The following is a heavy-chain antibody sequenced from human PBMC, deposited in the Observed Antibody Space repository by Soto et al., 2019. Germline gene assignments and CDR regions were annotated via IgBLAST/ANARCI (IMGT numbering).Heavy chain of an antibody. Sequence: QLQLQESGPGLVKPSETLSLTCTVSGGSISSSSYYWGWIRQPPGKGLEWIGCIYYSGSTYYNPSLKSRVTISVDTSKNQFSLKLSSVTAADTAVYYCARHAEVVVTAAYYFDYWGQGTLVTVSS. D-gene: IGHD2-21*02. V-gene: IGHV4-39*01. CDR1: GGSISSSSYY. J-gene: IGHJ4*02. CDR2: IYYSGST. CDR3: ARHAEVVVTAAYYFDY.